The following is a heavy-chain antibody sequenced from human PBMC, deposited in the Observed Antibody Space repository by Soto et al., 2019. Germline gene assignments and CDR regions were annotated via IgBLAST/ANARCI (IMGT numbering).Heavy chain of an antibody. J-gene: IGHJ4*02. CDR1: GDSFISYW. V-gene: IGHV5-51*01. Sequence: GESLKNSCKGSGDSFISYWIGWVRQIPGKGLEWMGIIYPGDSDTRYSPSFQGQVTISADNSISTAYLQWNSLKASDTAIYYCARYDGWRQSAYYFDYWGQGALVTVSS. D-gene: IGHD3-16*01. CDR3: ARYDGWRQSAYYFDY. CDR2: IYPGDSDT.